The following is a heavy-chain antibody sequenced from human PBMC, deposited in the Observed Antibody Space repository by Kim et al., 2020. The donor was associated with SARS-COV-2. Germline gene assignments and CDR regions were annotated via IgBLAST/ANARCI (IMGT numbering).Heavy chain of an antibody. V-gene: IGHV3-23*01. Sequence: GGSLRLSCAASGFVFMNYAMTWVRQAPGKGLEWVSGISGSGGSSYYADSVKGRFTISRENSKDTWYLQMNSLRADDTAVYYCVKSVGEYYYYYGLDVWGQGTTVTVSS. D-gene: IGHD3-10*01. CDR2: ISGSGGSS. CDR1: GFVFMNYA. CDR3: VKSVGEYYYYYGLDV. J-gene: IGHJ6*02.